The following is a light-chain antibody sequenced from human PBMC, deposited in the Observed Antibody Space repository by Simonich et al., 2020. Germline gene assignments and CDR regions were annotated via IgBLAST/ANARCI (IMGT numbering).Light chain of an antibody. V-gene: IGLV2-14*01. CDR2: DVS. CDR3: SSYAGSNPL. J-gene: IGLJ2*01. Sequence: QSALTQPASVSGSPGQSITISCTGTSSDVGGYNYDSWYQQHPGKAPKLMIYDVSKRPSGVSNRFSGSNAGNTASLTVSGLQAEDEADYYCSSYAGSNPLFGGGTKLTVL. CDR1: SSDVGGYNY.